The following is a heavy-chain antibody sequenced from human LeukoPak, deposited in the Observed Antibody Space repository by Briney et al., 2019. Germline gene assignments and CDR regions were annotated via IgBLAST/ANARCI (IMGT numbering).Heavy chain of an antibody. D-gene: IGHD6-13*01. CDR1: GFTFSSYW. Sequence: GGSLRLSCAASGFTFSSYWMYWVRQAPGKGLVWVSRINSDGSSTSYADSVKGRSTISRDNAKNTLYLQMNSLRAEDTAVYYCAREGVWRQQLVDYYYGMDVWGQGTTVTVSS. V-gene: IGHV3-74*01. J-gene: IGHJ6*02. CDR2: INSDGSST. CDR3: AREGVWRQQLVDYYYGMDV.